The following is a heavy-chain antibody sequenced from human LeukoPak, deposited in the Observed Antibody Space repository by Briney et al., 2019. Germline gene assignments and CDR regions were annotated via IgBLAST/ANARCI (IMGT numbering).Heavy chain of an antibody. V-gene: IGHV4-30-4*08. CDR3: AREIVVVPAGIRAFDI. D-gene: IGHD2-2*01. CDR2: IYYSGST. Sequence: SETLSLTCTVSGGSISSGDYYWSWIRQPPGKGLEWIGYIYYSGSTYYNPSLKSRVTISVDTPKNQFSLKLSSVTAADTAVYYRAREIVVVPAGIRAFDIWGQGTMVTVSS. J-gene: IGHJ3*02. CDR1: GGSISSGDYY.